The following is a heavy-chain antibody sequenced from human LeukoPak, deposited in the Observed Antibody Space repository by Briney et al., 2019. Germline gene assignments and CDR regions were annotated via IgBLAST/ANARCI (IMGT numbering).Heavy chain of an antibody. V-gene: IGHV4-39*01. CDR1: GCSISSSSYY. D-gene: IGHD6-19*01. Sequence: SETLSLTCTVSGCSISSSSYYWGWIRQPPGKGLEWIGSIYYSGSTYYNPSLKSRVTISVDTSKNQFSLKLSSVTAADTAVYYCARSGWPGYWGQGTLVTVSS. J-gene: IGHJ4*02. CDR3: ARSGWPGY. CDR2: IYYSGST.